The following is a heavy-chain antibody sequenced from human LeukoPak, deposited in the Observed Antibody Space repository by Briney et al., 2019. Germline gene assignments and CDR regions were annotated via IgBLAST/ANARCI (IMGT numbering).Heavy chain of an antibody. CDR1: GGTFSSYA. V-gene: IGHV1-69*13. J-gene: IGHJ4*02. Sequence: ASVKVSCKASGGTFSSYAISWVRQAPGQGLEWMGGIIPIFGTANYAQKFQGRVTITADESTSTAYMELSSLRSEDTAVYYCATLVDTAMVTGDYWGQGTLVTVSS. D-gene: IGHD5-18*01. CDR2: IIPIFGTA. CDR3: ATLVDTAMVTGDY.